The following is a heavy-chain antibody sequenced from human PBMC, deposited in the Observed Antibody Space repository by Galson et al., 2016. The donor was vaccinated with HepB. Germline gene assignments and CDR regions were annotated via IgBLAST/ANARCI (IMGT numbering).Heavy chain of an antibody. J-gene: IGHJ6*02. V-gene: IGHV2-5*01. CDR1: GFSLNTGGAA. Sequence: PALAKPTQTLTLTCTFSGFSLNTGGAAVGWIRQPPGTAPECLGLIYYNGHKRYSPSLESRVTITKGTTKSQVFLTMTNMDPVDTATYYCAHSHMDVWGQGTTVTVSS. CDR2: IYYNGHK. CDR3: AHSHMDV.